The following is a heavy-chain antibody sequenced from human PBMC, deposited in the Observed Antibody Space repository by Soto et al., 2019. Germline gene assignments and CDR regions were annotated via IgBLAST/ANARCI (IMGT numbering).Heavy chain of an antibody. J-gene: IGHJ5*02. D-gene: IGHD3-10*01. CDR3: AIITMVRGVIIKGDWFDP. Sequence: SETLSLTCAVYGGSFSGYYWSWIRQPPGKGLEWIGEINHSGSTNYNPSLKSRVTISVDTSKNQFSLKLSSVTAADTAMYYCAIITMVRGVIIKGDWFDPWGQGTLVT. V-gene: IGHV4-34*01. CDR2: INHSGST. CDR1: GGSFSGYY.